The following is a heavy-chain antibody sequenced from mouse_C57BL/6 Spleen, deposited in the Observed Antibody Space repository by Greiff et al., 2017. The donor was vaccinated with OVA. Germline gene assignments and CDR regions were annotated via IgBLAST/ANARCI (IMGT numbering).Heavy chain of an antibody. D-gene: IGHD2-2*01. CDR3: ARGGLQNPYYDAMDD. V-gene: IGHV5-17*01. Sequence: EVHLVESGGGLVKPGGSLKLSCAASGFTFSDYGMHWVRQAPEKGLEWVAYISSGSSPIYYADTVKGRFTISRDNAKNTLFLQRTSRRSEDTSMYYCARGGLQNPYYDAMDDWGQGASVTVAS. J-gene: IGHJ4*01. CDR1: GFTFSDYG. CDR2: ISSGSSPI.